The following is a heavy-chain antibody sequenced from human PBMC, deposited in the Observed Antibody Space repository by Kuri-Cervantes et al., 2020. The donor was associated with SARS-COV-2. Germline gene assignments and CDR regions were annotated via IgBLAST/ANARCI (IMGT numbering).Heavy chain of an antibody. Sequence: SVKVSCKASGYTFTSYGISWVRQAPGQGLEWMGGIIPIFGTANYAQKFQGRVTITADEPTSTAYMELSSLRSEDTAVYYCARGVAVAGYYYFDYWGQGTLVTVSS. V-gene: IGHV1-69*13. CDR1: GYTFTSYG. CDR2: IIPIFGTA. CDR3: ARGVAVAGYYYFDY. J-gene: IGHJ4*02. D-gene: IGHD6-19*01.